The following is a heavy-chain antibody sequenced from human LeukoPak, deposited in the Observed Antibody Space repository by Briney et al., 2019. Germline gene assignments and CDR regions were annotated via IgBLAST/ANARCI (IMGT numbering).Heavy chain of an antibody. J-gene: IGHJ4*02. D-gene: IGHD6-19*01. CDR2: ISSSSSYI. CDR1: GFTFSSYS. Sequence: GGSLRLSCAASGFTFSSYSMNWVRQAPGKGLEWVSSISSSSSYIYYADSVKGRFTISRDNAKNSLYLQMNSLRAEDTAVYYCAREMKVSIAVAALDHWGQGTLVTVSS. CDR3: AREMKVSIAVAALDH. V-gene: IGHV3-21*01.